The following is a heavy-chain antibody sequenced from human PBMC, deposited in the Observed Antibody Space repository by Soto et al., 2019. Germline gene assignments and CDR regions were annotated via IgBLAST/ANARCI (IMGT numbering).Heavy chain of an antibody. J-gene: IGHJ4*02. Sequence: ASVKVSCKASGGTFSSYAISWVRQAPGQGLEWMGGIIPIFGTANYAQKFQGRVTITADESTSTAYMELSSLRSEDTAVYYCARDYVSGSSGWYAPLLDYWGQCTLVTVSS. CDR3: ARDYVSGSSGWYAPLLDY. V-gene: IGHV1-69*13. CDR2: IIPIFGTA. D-gene: IGHD6-19*01. CDR1: GGTFSSYA.